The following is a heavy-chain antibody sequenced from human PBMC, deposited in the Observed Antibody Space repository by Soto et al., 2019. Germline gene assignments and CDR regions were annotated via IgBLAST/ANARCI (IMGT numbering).Heavy chain of an antibody. Sequence: PSETLSLTCTVSGGSISSSSYYWGWIRQPPGEGLEWIGSIYYSGSTYYNPSLKSRVTISVDTSKNQFSLKLSSVTAADTVVYYCARRSAGESSGFALDYWGQGTLVTVSS. J-gene: IGHJ4*02. CDR3: ARRSAGESSGFALDY. D-gene: IGHD6-19*01. CDR1: GGSISSSSYY. V-gene: IGHV4-39*01. CDR2: IYYSGST.